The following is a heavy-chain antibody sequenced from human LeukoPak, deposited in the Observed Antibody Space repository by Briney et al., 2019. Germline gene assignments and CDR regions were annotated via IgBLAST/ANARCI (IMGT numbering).Heavy chain of an antibody. CDR2: MNPNSGNT. Sequence: GASVKVSCKASGYTFTSYDINWARQATGQGLEWMGWMNPNSGNTGYAQKFQGRVTMTRNTSISTAYMELSSLRSEDTAVYYCARGGADSGSYSYYFDYWGQGTLVTVSS. V-gene: IGHV1-8*01. D-gene: IGHD3-10*01. CDR3: ARGGADSGSYSYYFDY. CDR1: GYTFTSYD. J-gene: IGHJ4*02.